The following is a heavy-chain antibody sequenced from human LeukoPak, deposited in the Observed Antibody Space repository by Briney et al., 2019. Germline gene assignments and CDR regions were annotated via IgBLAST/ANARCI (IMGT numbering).Heavy chain of an antibody. V-gene: IGHV3-53*04. CDR2: LYSGGST. J-gene: IGHJ4*02. CDR3: ARGAHTWKTRELDF. CDR1: GFTFSSYA. Sequence: GGSLRLSCAASGFTFSSYAMSWVRQAPGKGLEWVSSLYSGGSTFYADSVSGRFTISRHDGNNAVYLEMNGLRIEDTAMYYCARGAHTWKTRELDFWGQGTLVTVSS. D-gene: IGHD1-26*01.